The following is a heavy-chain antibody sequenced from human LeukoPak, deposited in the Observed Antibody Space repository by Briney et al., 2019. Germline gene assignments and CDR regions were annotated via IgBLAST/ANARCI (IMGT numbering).Heavy chain of an antibody. CDR1: GFSFSSYG. CDR3: AREEGFDY. V-gene: IGHV3-23*01. Sequence: GGSLRLSCAASGFSFSSYGMNWVRQAPGKGLEWVSIIGAGGGRTYYADSVKGRFTISRDNSKNTLYLQMNSLRAEDTAVYYCAREEGFDYWGQGTLVTVSS. J-gene: IGHJ4*02. CDR2: IGAGGGRT.